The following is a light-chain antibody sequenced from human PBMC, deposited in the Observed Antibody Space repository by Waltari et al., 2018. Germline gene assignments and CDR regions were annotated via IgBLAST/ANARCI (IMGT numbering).Light chain of an antibody. V-gene: IGKV3-11*01. CDR1: QSVDRY. CDR3: QQRASWPDT. Sequence: EIVLTQSPATLSLSPGERATLSCRASQSVDRYLVWYQQKPGQAPRLIMYGASDRATGIPARFSGSGSGTDFTLTISGLEPEDFAVYYCQQRASWPDTFGLGTKLEI. J-gene: IGKJ2*01. CDR2: GAS.